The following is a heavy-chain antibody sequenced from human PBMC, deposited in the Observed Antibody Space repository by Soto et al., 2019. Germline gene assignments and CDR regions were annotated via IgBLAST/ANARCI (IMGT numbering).Heavy chain of an antibody. CDR2: IIPIFGTA. D-gene: IGHD2-2*01. V-gene: IGHV1-69*13. J-gene: IGHJ5*02. Sequence: ASVKVSCKASGGTFSSYAISWVRQAPGQGLEWMGGIIPIFGTANYAQKFQGRVTITADESTSTAYMELSSLRSEDTAVYYCARNIVLVPAAISWFDPWGQGTLVTVS. CDR1: GGTFSSYA. CDR3: ARNIVLVPAAISWFDP.